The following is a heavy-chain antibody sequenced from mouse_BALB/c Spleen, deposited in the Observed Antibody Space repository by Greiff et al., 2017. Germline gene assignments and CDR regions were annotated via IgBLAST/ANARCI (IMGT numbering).Heavy chain of an antibody. Sequence: EVQLVESGGGLVQPGGSLRLSCATSGFTFTDYYMSWVRQPPGKALEWLGFIRNKANGYTTEYSASVKGRFTISRDNSQSFLYLQMNTLRAEDSATYYCAIDLDSLDYWGQGTTLTVSS. CDR2: IRNKANGYTT. CDR1: GFTFTDYY. D-gene: IGHD2-4*01. J-gene: IGHJ2*01. CDR3: AIDLDSLDY. V-gene: IGHV7-3*02.